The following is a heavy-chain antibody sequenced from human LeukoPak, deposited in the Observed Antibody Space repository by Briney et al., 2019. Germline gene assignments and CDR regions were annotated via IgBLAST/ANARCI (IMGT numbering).Heavy chain of an antibody. J-gene: IGHJ6*03. CDR2: SYHSGST. CDR3: ARMVEWLLYYMDV. Sequence: SQTLCLTCAVSGFSISSGYYCGWIRQPPGKGLEWFGISYHSGSTYYNQSLKSRVTISVGTSKNQFYLKLSTVTAADTAVYYCARMVEWLLYYMDVWGKGTTVTVSS. V-gene: IGHV4-38-2*01. CDR1: GFSISSGYY. D-gene: IGHD3-3*01.